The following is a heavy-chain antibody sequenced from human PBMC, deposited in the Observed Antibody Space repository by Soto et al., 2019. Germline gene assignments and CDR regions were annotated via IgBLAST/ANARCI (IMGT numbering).Heavy chain of an antibody. CDR1: GFTFSSYW. CDR3: ARGIPHWYDSSGYSRGY. Sequence: EVQLVESGGGLVQPGGSLRLSCAASGFTFSSYWMHWVRQAPGKGLVWVSRINSDGSSTSYADSVKGRFTISRDNAKNTLYLQMNSLRAEDTAVYYCARGIPHWYDSSGYSRGYWGQGTLVTVSS. V-gene: IGHV3-74*01. D-gene: IGHD3-22*01. J-gene: IGHJ4*02. CDR2: INSDGSST.